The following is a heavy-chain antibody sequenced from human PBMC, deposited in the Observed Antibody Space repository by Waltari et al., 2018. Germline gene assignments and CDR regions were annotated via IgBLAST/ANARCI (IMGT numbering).Heavy chain of an antibody. V-gene: IGHV4-39*07. J-gene: IGHJ4*02. D-gene: IGHD6-13*01. CDR2: IYYSGST. CDR1: GGSISSSSYY. CDR3: ARGLAAASPYIDY. Sequence: QLQLQESGPGLVKPSETLSITCTVSGGSISSSSYYWGWIRQPPGKGLELIGSIYYSGSTYYNPSLKSRVTISVDTSKNQFSLKLSSVTAADTAVYYCARGLAAASPYIDYWGQGTLVTVSS.